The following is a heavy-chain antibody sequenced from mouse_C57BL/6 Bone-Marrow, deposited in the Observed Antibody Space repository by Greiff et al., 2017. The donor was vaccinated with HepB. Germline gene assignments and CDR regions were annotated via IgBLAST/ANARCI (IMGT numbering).Heavy chain of an antibody. J-gene: IGHJ3*01. D-gene: IGHD4-1*01. V-gene: IGHV3-6*01. Sequence: EVKLMESGPGLVKPSQSLTLTCSVTGYSITSGYYWNWIRQFPGNKLEWMGYISYDGSNNYNPSLKNRISINRDTSKNQFFLKLNSVTTEDTATYYCARDWDGCGFAYWGQGALVTVSA. CDR2: ISYDGSN. CDR3: ARDWDGCGFAY. CDR1: GYSITSGYY.